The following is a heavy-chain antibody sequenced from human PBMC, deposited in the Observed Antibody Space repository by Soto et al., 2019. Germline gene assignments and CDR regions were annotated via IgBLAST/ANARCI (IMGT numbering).Heavy chain of an antibody. Sequence: GGSLRLSCAASGFTFSSYGMHWVRQAPGKGLEWVAVISYDGSNKYYADSVKGRFTISRDNSKNTLYLQMNSLRAEDTAVYYFAKLLSGWYRYYYYGMDVWGQGTTVTVSS. V-gene: IGHV3-30*18. CDR2: ISYDGSNK. D-gene: IGHD6-19*01. CDR3: AKLLSGWYRYYYYGMDV. CDR1: GFTFSSYG. J-gene: IGHJ6*02.